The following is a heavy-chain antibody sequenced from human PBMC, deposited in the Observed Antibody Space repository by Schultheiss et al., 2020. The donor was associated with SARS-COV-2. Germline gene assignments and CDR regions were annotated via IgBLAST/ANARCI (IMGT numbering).Heavy chain of an antibody. CDR3: ARGYGSSWYGFDY. Sequence: SQTLSLTCTVSGGSISSYYWSWIRQPPGKGLEWIGSIYHSGSTYYNPSLKSRVTISVDTSKNQFSLKLSSVTAADTAVYYCARGYGSSWYGFDYWGQGTLVTVSS. D-gene: IGHD6-13*01. CDR2: IYHSGST. V-gene: IGHV4-59*01. CDR1: GGSISSYY. J-gene: IGHJ4*02.